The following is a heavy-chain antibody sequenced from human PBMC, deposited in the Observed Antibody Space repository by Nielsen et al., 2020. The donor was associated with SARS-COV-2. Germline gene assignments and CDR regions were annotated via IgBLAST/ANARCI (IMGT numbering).Heavy chain of an antibody. D-gene: IGHD6-13*01. CDR3: AKDQAEAAPDF. Sequence: GGSLRLSCAVSGFTFSNYAMSWVRQAPGKGLEWVSGISGSGAGTYYADSVKGRFTISRDNSNNMLHLQMNSLRAEDTAVYYCAKDQAEAAPDFRGPGTLVTVSS. V-gene: IGHV3-23*01. J-gene: IGHJ4*02. CDR2: ISGSGAGT. CDR1: GFTFSNYA.